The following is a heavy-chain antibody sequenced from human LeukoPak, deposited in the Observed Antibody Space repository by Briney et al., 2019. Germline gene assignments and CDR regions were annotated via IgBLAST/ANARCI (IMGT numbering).Heavy chain of an antibody. D-gene: IGHD5-24*01. V-gene: IGHV3-74*01. J-gene: IGHJ4*02. CDR2: SDGGGSST. CDR3: ARDRGDGSLDY. Sequence: GGSLRLSCAASGFTFSNHWMHWVRQVPGKGLVWVSRSDGGGSSTSYSDSVKGRFSISRDNAKSTLYLQMNSLRAEDTAVYYCARDRGDGSLDYWGQGTLVTVSS. CDR1: GFTFSNHW.